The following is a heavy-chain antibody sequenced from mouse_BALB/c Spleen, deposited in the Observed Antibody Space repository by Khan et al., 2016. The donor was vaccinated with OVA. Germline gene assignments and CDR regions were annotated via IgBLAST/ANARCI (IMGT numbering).Heavy chain of an antibody. CDR2: IWSVGST. J-gene: IGHJ3*01. CDR1: GFSLTSYG. CDR3: ARNYDYDEGLAY. D-gene: IGHD2-4*01. Sequence: QVQLKESGPGLVQPSQSLSITCTVSGFSLTSYGIHWVRQSPGKGLEWLGVIWSVGSTDYNADLISRLNISKDNFKSQAFFKMNSLQANDTAIYYCARNYDYDEGLAYWGQGTLVIVSA. V-gene: IGHV2-2*02.